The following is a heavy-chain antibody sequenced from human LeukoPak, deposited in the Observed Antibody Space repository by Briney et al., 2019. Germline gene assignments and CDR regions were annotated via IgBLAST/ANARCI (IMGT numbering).Heavy chain of an antibody. CDR1: GFTFSSYT. V-gene: IGHV3-23*01. CDR3: AKRSCTSYSYTWFDP. D-gene: IGHD2-2*01. Sequence: SGGSLRLSCAASGFTFSSYTMSWVRQAPGKGLEWVSVISGGGGSSYYADSVTGRFAISRDNSKNTLYLQMNSLRAEDTAVYYCAKRSCTSYSYTWFDPWGQGTLVTVSS. CDR2: ISGGGGSS. J-gene: IGHJ5*02.